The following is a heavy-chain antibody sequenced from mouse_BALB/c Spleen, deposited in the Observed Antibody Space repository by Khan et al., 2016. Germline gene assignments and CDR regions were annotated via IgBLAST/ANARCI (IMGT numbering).Heavy chain of an antibody. Sequence: QVQLQQSGAELMKPGASVKISCKATGYTFSTYWIEWVKQRPGHGLEWIGEIFPGRGSANYNEKFKGKATFTADTSSNTACMQLSSLTSEDSAVYYRARSEYRSLNYWGQGTTLTVSS. CDR2: IFPGRGSA. D-gene: IGHD2-14*01. V-gene: IGHV1-9*01. CDR3: ARSEYRSLNY. CDR1: GYTFSTYW. J-gene: IGHJ2*01.